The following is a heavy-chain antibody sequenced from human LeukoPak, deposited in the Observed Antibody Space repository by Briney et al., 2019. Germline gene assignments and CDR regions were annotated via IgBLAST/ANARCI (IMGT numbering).Heavy chain of an antibody. CDR2: IIPILGIA. V-gene: IGHV1-69*04. J-gene: IGHJ5*02. CDR1: GGTFSSYA. Sequence: SVKVSCKASGGTFSSYAISWVRQAPGQGLEWMGRIIPILGIANYAQKFQGRVTITADKSTSTAYMELSSLRSEDTAVYYCAREAEYYCDSSGPYGWFDPWGQGTLVTVSS. CDR3: AREAEYYCDSSGPYGWFDP. D-gene: IGHD3-22*01.